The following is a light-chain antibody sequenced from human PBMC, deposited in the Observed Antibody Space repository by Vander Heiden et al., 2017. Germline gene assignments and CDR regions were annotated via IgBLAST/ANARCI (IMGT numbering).Light chain of an antibody. Sequence: QSALPPPAAVSASSRQSITISCTGTSSDVGTRNRVSWYQQLPGKAPKLLIYEVSERPSGVPNRFSGSKSGNTASLTISGLQAEDDADYYCCSHASSSTLVFGGGTKLTVL. J-gene: IGLJ3*02. CDR1: SSDVGTRNR. CDR2: EVS. CDR3: CSHASSSTLV. V-gene: IGLV2-23*02.